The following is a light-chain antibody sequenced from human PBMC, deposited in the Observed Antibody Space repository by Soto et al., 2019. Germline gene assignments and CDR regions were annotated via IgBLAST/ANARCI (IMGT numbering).Light chain of an antibody. Sequence: IVLAQASGPLILSPWERAPLSXRVSRSVTTSYLAWSQPQPGXAPRLXXACXSNMATGSPDRISGSGSETDFTLTISRLDPQYFAVYYYQQYGSAPWTFGQGTKVDIK. V-gene: IGKV3-20*01. CDR1: RSVTTSY. CDR3: QQYGSAPWT. J-gene: IGKJ1*01. CDR2: CXS.